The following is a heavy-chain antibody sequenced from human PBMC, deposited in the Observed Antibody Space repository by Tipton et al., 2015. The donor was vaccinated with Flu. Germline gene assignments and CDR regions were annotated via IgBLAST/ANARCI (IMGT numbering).Heavy chain of an antibody. J-gene: IGHJ3*01. D-gene: IGHD4-17*01. CDR2: ISGNGGGT. CDR1: GFTFSNFA. V-gene: IGHV3-23*01. CDR3: SKDPNGDHVGAFDF. Sequence: GSLRLSCAASGFTFSNFALTWVRQAPGKGLEWVSSISGNGGGTSYADSVRGRFTSSRDNAKNILYLQMNSLRVEDTAVYYCSKDPNGDHVGAFDFWGQGTMVTVSS.